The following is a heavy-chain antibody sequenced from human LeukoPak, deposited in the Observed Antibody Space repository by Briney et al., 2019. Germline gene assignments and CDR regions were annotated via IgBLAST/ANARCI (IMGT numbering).Heavy chain of an antibody. D-gene: IGHD3-22*01. V-gene: IGHV1-69*02. CDR3: ARVSYYDSSGYYFDY. J-gene: IGHJ4*02. Sequence: SVKVSCKASGGTFSSYTISWVRQAPGQGLEWMGRIIPILGIANYAQKFRGRVTITADKSTSTAYMELSSLRSEDTAVYYCARVSYYDSSGYYFDYWGQGTLVTVSS. CDR2: IIPILGIA. CDR1: GGTFSSYT.